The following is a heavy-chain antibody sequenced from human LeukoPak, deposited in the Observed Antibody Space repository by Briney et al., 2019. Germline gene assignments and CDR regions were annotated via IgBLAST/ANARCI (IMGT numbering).Heavy chain of an antibody. CDR1: GYTFTSFG. CDR3: ARDVITMVRGAYDY. V-gene: IGHV1-18*01. J-gene: IGHJ4*02. CDR2: ISAYNGNT. D-gene: IGHD3-10*01. Sequence: ASVKVSCKASGYTFTSFGISWVRQAPGQGLEWMGWISAYNGNTNFAQKLQGRVSMTTDTSTSTAYMELRSLRSDDTAVYYCARDVITMVRGAYDYWGQGTLVTVSS.